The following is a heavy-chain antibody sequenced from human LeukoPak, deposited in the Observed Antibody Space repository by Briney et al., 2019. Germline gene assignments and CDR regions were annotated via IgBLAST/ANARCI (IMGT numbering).Heavy chain of an antibody. CDR1: GFSFSGHW. V-gene: IGHV3-74*01. Sequence: GGSLRLSCTASGFSFSGHWMHWARQLPGKGLVWVSRISPTGSTTSYADSVKGRFTISRDNSKNTLYLQMNSLRAEDTAVYYCAKSLDGYKIVMDYWGQGTLVTVSS. CDR2: ISPTGSTT. D-gene: IGHD5-24*01. CDR3: AKSLDGYKIVMDY. J-gene: IGHJ4*02.